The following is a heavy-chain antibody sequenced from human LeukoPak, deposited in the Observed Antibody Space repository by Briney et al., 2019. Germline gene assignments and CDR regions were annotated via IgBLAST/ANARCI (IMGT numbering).Heavy chain of an antibody. CDR1: GYSFTTYW. CDR3: ARQHGSGSYYSRSIDY. CDR2: IYPGDSDT. J-gene: IGHJ4*02. Sequence: GESRTIPCEASGYSFTTYWIGWVRQMPGKGLEWMGIIYPGDSDTRYSPSFQGQVTISADKSINTAYLQWSSLKASDTAMYYCARQHGSGSYYSRSIDYWGQG. V-gene: IGHV5-51*01. D-gene: IGHD3-10*01.